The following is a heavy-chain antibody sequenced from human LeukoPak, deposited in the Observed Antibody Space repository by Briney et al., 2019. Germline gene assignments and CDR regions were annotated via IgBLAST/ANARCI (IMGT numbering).Heavy chain of an antibody. D-gene: IGHD5-18*01. Sequence: ASVKVSCKASGGTFSSYAISWVRQAPGQGLEWMGGIIPIFGTANYAQKFQGRVTITADESTSTAYMELSSLRSEDTAVYYCARSDTAMVDFFDYWGQGTLVTVSS. J-gene: IGHJ4*02. CDR1: GGTFSSYA. V-gene: IGHV1-69*13. CDR2: IIPIFGTA. CDR3: ARSDTAMVDFFDY.